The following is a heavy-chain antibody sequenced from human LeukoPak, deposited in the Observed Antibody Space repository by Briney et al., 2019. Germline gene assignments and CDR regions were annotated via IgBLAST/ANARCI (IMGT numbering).Heavy chain of an antibody. CDR1: GFTFSSYS. V-gene: IGHV3-21*01. CDR3: ARSRRRELLRTYFDY. D-gene: IGHD1-26*01. CDR2: ISSSSSYI. J-gene: IGHJ4*02. Sequence: GGSLRLSCAASGFTFSSYSMNWVRQAPGKGLEWVSSISSSSSYIYYADSVKGRFTISRDNAKNSLYLQMNSLRAEDTAVYYCARSRRRELLRTYFDYWGQGTLVTVSS.